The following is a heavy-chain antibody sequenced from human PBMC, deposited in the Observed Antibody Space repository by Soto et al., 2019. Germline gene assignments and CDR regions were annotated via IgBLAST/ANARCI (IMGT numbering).Heavy chain of an antibody. D-gene: IGHD3-3*01. Sequence: QLHLVQSGAVVKKPGASVTVSCSASGYPVTAYYMHWVRQAPGRGLEWMGGINPATGAAKYTQTFQGRVNMTRETSKGTVFMELSGPKSWDTAVFYCARGGGVGVAGSAAFDMWGQGTLVTVSS. CDR2: INPATGAA. CDR1: GYPVTAYY. V-gene: IGHV1-2*02. CDR3: ARGGGVGVAGSAAFDM. J-gene: IGHJ3*02.